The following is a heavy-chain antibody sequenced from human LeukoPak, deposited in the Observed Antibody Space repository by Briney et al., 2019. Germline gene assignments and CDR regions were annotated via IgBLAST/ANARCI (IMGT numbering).Heavy chain of an antibody. CDR3: ARQGDGYNFPGAGRGQFDI. J-gene: IGHJ3*02. CDR2: IYPGDSDT. V-gene: IGHV5-51*01. CDR1: GYSFTSYW. D-gene: IGHD5-24*01. Sequence: GESLKISCKGSGYSFTSYWIGWVRQMPGKGLEWMGIIYPGDSDTRYSPSFQGQVTISADKSISTAYLQWSSLKASDTAMYYCARQGDGYNFPGAGRGQFDIWGQGTMVTVSS.